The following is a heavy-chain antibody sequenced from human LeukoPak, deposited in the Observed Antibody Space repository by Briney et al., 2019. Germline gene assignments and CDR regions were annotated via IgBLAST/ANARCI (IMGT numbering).Heavy chain of an antibody. V-gene: IGHV3-33*06. D-gene: IGHD3-9*01. Sequence: GGSLRLSCAASGFSFSAYGVHWVRQAPGKGLEWVAVIWYDGSSKDYADSVKGRFTFSRDNSKNTLYLQMNSLRAEDTAVYYCAKVHYDILTGYSDYWGQGTLVTVSS. CDR2: IWYDGSSK. CDR1: GFSFSAYG. CDR3: AKVHYDILTGYSDY. J-gene: IGHJ4*02.